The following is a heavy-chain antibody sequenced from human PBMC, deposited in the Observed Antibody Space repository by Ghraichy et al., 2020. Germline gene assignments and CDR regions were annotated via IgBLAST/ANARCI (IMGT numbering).Heavy chain of an antibody. D-gene: IGHD3-10*01. CDR2: ISGSSGST. CDR1: GFTFSSYA. CDR3: AKHFQPYYYGSGGY. Sequence: GESLNISCAASGFTFSSYAMSWVRQAPGKGLEWVSGISGSSGSTYYADSVKGRFTISRDNSKNTLYLQMNSLRAEDTAVYYCAKHFQPYYYGSGGYWGQGTPVTVSS. J-gene: IGHJ4*02. V-gene: IGHV3-23*01.